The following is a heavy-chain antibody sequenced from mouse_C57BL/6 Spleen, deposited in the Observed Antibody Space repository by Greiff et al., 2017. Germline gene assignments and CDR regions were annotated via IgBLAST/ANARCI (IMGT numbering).Heavy chain of an antibody. V-gene: IGHV5-17*01. Sequence: DVQLVESGGGLVKPGGSLKLSCAASGFTFSDYGMHWVRQAPEKGLDWVAYISSGSSTIYYADTVKGRFTISRDNAKNTLFLQMTSLRSEDTAMYYCARGDYYGRSYAMDYWGQGTSVTVSS. CDR3: ARGDYYGRSYAMDY. CDR2: ISSGSSTI. D-gene: IGHD1-1*01. J-gene: IGHJ4*01. CDR1: GFTFSDYG.